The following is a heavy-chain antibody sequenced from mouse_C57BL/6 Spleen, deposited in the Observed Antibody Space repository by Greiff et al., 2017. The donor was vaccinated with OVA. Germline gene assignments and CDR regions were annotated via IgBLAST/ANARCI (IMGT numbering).Heavy chain of an antibody. CDR3: ARGATVVDWFAY. CDR1: GYTFTSYW. D-gene: IGHD1-1*01. Sequence: QVQLQHPGAELVKPGASVKLSCKASGYTFTSYWMHWVKQRPGQGLEWIGMIHPNSGSTNYNEKFKSKATLTVDKSTSTAYMQLSSLTAEDSAVYYCARGATVVDWFAYWGQGTLVTVSA. V-gene: IGHV1-64*01. J-gene: IGHJ3*01. CDR2: IHPNSGST.